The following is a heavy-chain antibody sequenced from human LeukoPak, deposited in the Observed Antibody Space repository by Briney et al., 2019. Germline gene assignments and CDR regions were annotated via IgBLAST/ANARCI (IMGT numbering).Heavy chain of an antibody. J-gene: IGHJ4*02. CDR2: IRYDGSNK. CDR3: AKGDYYGSGSAY. D-gene: IGHD3-10*01. CDR1: GFTFSSYA. Sequence: GGSLRLSCAASGFTFSSYAMSWVRQAPGKGLEWVAFIRYDGSNKYYADSVKGRFTISRDNSKNTLYLQMNSLRAEDTAVYYCAKGDYYGSGSAYWGQGTLVTVSS. V-gene: IGHV3-30*02.